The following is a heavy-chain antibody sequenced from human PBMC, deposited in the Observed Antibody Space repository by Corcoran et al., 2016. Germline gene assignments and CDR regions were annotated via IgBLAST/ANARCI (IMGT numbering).Heavy chain of an antibody. CDR2: IYYSGST. J-gene: IGHJ5*02. CDR1: GGSISSYY. Sequence: QVQLQESGPGLVKPSETLSLTCTVSGGSISSYYWSWIRQPPGKGLEWIGYIYYSGSTNYNPSLKSRVTISVDTSKNQLSLKLTSVTAADTAVYYCASAPITGTTFDFISWGQGTLVTVSS. CDR3: ASAPITGTTFDFIS. V-gene: IGHV4-59*01. D-gene: IGHD1-7*01.